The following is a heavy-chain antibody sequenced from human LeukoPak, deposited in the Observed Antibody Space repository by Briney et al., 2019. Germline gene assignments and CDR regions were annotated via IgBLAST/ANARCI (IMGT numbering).Heavy chain of an antibody. Sequence: GSLRLSCVDSGFTFSSYGMHWVRQPPGKGLEWIGEINHSGSTNYNPSLKSRVTISVDTSKNQFSLKLSSVTAADTAVYYCARPTSHYYGMDVWGQGTTVTVSS. D-gene: IGHD4-17*01. CDR2: INHSGST. CDR1: GFTFSSYG. V-gene: IGHV4-34*01. CDR3: ARPTSHYYGMDV. J-gene: IGHJ6*02.